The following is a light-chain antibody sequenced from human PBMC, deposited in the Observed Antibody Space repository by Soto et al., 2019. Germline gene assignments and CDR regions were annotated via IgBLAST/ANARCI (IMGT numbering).Light chain of an antibody. CDR1: QSVSSSY. V-gene: IGKV3-20*01. CDR3: QQYGSSPRT. CDR2: GAS. J-gene: IGKJ1*01. Sequence: EIVLTQSPGILSLSPRERATLSCRASQSVSSSYLAWYQQKPGQAPRLLIYGASSRATGIPDRFSGSGSGTDFTLTISRLEPEDFAVYYCQQYGSSPRTFGQGTKVDIK.